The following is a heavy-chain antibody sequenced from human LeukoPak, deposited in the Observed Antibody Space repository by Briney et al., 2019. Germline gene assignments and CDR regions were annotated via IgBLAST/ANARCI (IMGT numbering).Heavy chain of an antibody. D-gene: IGHD3-10*01. CDR2: ISGSGGST. V-gene: IGHV3-23*01. J-gene: IGHJ5*02. CDR3: AKARRAAAGSNWLDP. Sequence: PGGSLRLSCAASGFTFSSYAMSWVRQAPGKGLEWVSAISGSGGSTYYADSVKGRFTISRDNSKNTLYLQMNSLRAEDTAVYYCAKARRAAAGSNWLDPWRQGTLVNVSS. CDR1: GFTFSSYA.